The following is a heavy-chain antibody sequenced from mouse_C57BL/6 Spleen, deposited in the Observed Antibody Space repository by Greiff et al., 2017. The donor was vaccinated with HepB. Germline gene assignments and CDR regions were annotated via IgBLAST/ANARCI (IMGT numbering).Heavy chain of an antibody. J-gene: IGHJ4*01. CDR2: IDPEDGET. D-gene: IGHD2-1*01. V-gene: IGHV14-2*01. CDR1: GFNIKDYY. Sequence: EVQLQQSGAELVKPGASVKLSCTASGFNIKDYYMHWVKQRPEQGLEWIGRIDPEDGETKYARKFQGKATITADTSSNTAYLQPSSLTSEDTAVYYSARRYYGNYDYAMDYWGQGTSVTVSS. CDR3: ARRYYGNYDYAMDY.